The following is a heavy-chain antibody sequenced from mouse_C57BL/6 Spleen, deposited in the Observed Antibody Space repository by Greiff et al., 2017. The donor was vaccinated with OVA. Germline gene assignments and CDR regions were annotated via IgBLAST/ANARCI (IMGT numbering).Heavy chain of an antibody. D-gene: IGHD4-1*01. CDR3: ARVGGLTLDY. Sequence: EVKLVESEGGLVQPGRSMKLSCTASGFTFSDYYMAWVRQVPEKGLEWVANINYDGSSTYYLDSLKSRFIISRDNAKNILYLQMSSLKSEDTATYYCARVGGLTLDYWGQGTTLTVSS. CDR2: INYDGSST. V-gene: IGHV5-16*01. CDR1: GFTFSDYY. J-gene: IGHJ2*01.